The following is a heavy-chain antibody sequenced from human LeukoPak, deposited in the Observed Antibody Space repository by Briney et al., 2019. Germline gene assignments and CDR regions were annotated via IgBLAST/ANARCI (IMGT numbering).Heavy chain of an antibody. D-gene: IGHD4-23*01. CDR3: ARLRRPPRYGGPVQPRGNWFDP. CDR1: GGSIGSTSYY. CDR2: IYYSGST. J-gene: IGHJ5*02. Sequence: SETLSLTCTVSGGSIGSTSYYWGWIRQPPGKGLEWIGNIYYSGSTYYNPSLQSRVIISVDTSKNQFSLKLTSVTAADTAVYYCARLRRPPRYGGPVQPRGNWFDPWGQGTLVTVSS. V-gene: IGHV4-39*01.